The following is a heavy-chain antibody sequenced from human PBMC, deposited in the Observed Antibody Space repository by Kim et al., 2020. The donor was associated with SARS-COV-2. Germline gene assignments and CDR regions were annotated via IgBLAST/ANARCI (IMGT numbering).Heavy chain of an antibody. Sequence: GRFTISRDNSKNTLYLQMNSLRAEDTAVYYCAKDGRSGKRDYYYYYGMDVWGQGTTVTVSS. CDR3: AKDGRSGKRDYYYYYGMDV. J-gene: IGHJ6*02. V-gene: IGHV3-23*01. D-gene: IGHD3-3*01.